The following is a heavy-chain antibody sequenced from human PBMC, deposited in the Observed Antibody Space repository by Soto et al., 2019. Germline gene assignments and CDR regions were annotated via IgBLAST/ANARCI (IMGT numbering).Heavy chain of an antibody. CDR3: AKEGRDY. V-gene: IGHV3-30*18. Sequence: PGGSLRLSCAASGFTFSSYGMHWVRQAPGKGLEWVAVISYDGSNKYYADSVKGRFTISRDNSKNTLYLQMNSLRAEDTAVYYCAKEGRDYWGQGTLVTVSS. D-gene: IGHD3-10*01. CDR1: GFTFSSYG. J-gene: IGHJ4*02. CDR2: ISYDGSNK.